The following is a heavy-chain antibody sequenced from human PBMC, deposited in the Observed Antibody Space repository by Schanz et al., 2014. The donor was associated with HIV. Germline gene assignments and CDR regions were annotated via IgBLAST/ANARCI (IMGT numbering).Heavy chain of an antibody. CDR1: GFTFSGYA. D-gene: IGHD6-13*01. Sequence: EVQLVESGGGLVQPGRSLRLSCEVSGFTFSGYAMSWVRQAPGKGLEWVSAISDSGRTTYYGDSAKGRFTISRDNSKNTLYLQMNSLRAEDTAVYYCAREKYSSTWWRAGLYFYGMDVWGQGTTVTVSS. J-gene: IGHJ6*02. CDR3: AREKYSSTWWRAGLYFYGMDV. V-gene: IGHV3-23*04. CDR2: ISDSGRTT.